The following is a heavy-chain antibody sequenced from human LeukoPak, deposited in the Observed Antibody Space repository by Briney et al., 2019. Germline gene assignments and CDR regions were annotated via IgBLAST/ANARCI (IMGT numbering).Heavy chain of an antibody. D-gene: IGHD1-1*01. CDR3: AREVGVQLERFYYYYYMDV. J-gene: IGHJ6*03. CDR1: GFTFSSYA. CDR2: ISDDGSNK. Sequence: PGGSLRLSCSASGFTFSSYAMHWVRQAPGKGLEWVAVISDDGSNKYYADSVKGRFTVSRDNAKNSLYLQMNSLRAEDTAVYYCAREVGVQLERFYYYYYMDVWGKGTTVTISS. V-gene: IGHV3-30*04.